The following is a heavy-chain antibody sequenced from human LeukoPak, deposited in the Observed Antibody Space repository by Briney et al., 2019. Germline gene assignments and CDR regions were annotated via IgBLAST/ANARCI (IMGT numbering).Heavy chain of an antibody. D-gene: IGHD1-26*01. CDR2: MFHSGTT. V-gene: IGHV4-38-2*02. CDR3: ARVVGATQPDY. Sequence: SETLSLTCTVSGYSISSNYYWAWIRQPPGKGLEWIGNMFHSGTTAYNPSLKSRVTISKDTSKNQFSLNLRFVTAADTAVYFCARVVGATQPDYWGQGILVTVSS. CDR1: GYSISSNYY. J-gene: IGHJ4*02.